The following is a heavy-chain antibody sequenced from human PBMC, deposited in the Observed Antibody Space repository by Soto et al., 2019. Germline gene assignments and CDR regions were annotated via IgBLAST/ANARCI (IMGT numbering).Heavy chain of an antibody. CDR2: VTRGGSA. CDR3: AKDDCSICNGPAYNFDMAV. V-gene: IGHV3-23*01. D-gene: IGHD2-15*01. Sequence: PGGSLRRSFSASGFTFSNYAMTWVRQAPGKGLEWVSGVTRGGSAYYADSVKGRFTISRDNSKNTVFLQMNSLRAEDTAIYYCAKDDCSICNGPAYNFDMAVWGQGTTVTVSS. CDR1: GFTFSNYA. J-gene: IGHJ6*01.